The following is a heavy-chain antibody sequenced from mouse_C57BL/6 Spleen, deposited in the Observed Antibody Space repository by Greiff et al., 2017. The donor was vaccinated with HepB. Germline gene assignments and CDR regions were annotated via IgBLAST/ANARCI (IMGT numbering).Heavy chain of an antibody. V-gene: IGHV1-26*01. CDR2: INPNNGGT. CDR1: GYTFTDYY. Sequence: EVQLQQSGPELVKPGASVKISCKASGYTFTDYYMNWVKQSHGKSLEWIGDINPNNGGTSYNQKFKGKATLTVDKSSSTAYMELRSLTSEDSAVYYCATLYYFDYWGQGTTLTVSS. J-gene: IGHJ2*01. D-gene: IGHD6-5*01. CDR3: ATLYYFDY.